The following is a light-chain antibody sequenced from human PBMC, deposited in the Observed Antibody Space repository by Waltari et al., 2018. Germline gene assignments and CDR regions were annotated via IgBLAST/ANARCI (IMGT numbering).Light chain of an antibody. Sequence: QSALTQPPSASGSPGQSVTISCTGPSSDVGRYDYVSWYQHHPGKAPKLLIYGVTKRPSGGPDRFSGSKSGNTASLTISGLQTDDEAHYYCSSYAGTNNLLFGGGTKVTVL. CDR1: SSDVGRYDY. V-gene: IGLV2-8*01. J-gene: IGLJ2*01. CDR2: GVT. CDR3: SSYAGTNNLL.